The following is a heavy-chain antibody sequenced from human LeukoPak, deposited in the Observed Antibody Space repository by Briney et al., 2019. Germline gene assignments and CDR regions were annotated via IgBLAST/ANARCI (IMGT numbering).Heavy chain of an antibody. J-gene: IGHJ3*02. D-gene: IGHD5-12*01. CDR3: AKDTTTPYEAAFDM. Sequence: GGSLRHSCAASGFTFRSHLMHWVRQTPGKGPVWVSRLKSDGSRTIYAANVKGRLNISRDNAKDTLYLQMNSLRTADTAADSCAKDTTTPYEAAFDMWGQGTMVTVSS. CDR2: LKSDGSRT. CDR1: GFTFRSHL. V-gene: IGHV3-74*01.